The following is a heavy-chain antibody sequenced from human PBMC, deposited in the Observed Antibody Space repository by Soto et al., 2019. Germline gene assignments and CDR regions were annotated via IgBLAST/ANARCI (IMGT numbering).Heavy chain of an antibody. CDR1: GATFSSYS. Sequence: ASVKVSCKASGATFSSYSIGWVRQAPGQGPEWMGGFEPEAGETIYAQKFQGRVTMTEDTSTGTAYMELSSLRSEDTAVYYCATGLYSRTWYPPFDYWGQGTLVTVSS. V-gene: IGHV1-24*01. J-gene: IGHJ4*02. D-gene: IGHD6-13*01. CDR3: ATGLYSRTWYPPFDY. CDR2: FEPEAGET.